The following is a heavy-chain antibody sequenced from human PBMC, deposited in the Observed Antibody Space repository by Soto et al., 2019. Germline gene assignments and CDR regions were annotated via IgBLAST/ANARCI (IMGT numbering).Heavy chain of an antibody. CDR2: ISGHNGNT. J-gene: IGHJ4*02. V-gene: IGHV1-18*01. CDR3: ARHRFNYYDNSVYYYFAP. CDR1: GYTFTSYG. Sequence: QVQLVQSAAEVKKPGASVKVSCKASGYTFTSYGISWVRQAPGQGPEWMGWISGHNGNTNHPQSLQGRVTMTTDTSRNTAYMELRSLRSDDTAVYYCARHRFNYYDNSVYYYFAPWGQGTLVTVSS. D-gene: IGHD3-22*01.